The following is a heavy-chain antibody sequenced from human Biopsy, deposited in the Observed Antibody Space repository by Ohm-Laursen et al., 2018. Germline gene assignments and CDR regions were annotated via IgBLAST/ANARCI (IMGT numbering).Heavy chain of an antibody. V-gene: IGHV1-69*17. CDR2: IITVLGIG. J-gene: IGHJ5*02. Sequence: SSVKVSCKASGGTFSNYAISWVRQAPGEGLERMGGIITVLGIGNYAPKFQDRVSITADKSTTTAYMELSSLRSEDTAVYYFATPFQNYDSWDCYPPFNTWGQGTLSTVSS. CDR3: ATPFQNYDSWDCYPPFNT. D-gene: IGHD3/OR15-3a*01. CDR1: GGTFSNYA.